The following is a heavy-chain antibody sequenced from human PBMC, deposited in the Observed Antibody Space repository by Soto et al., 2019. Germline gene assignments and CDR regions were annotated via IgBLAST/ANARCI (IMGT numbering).Heavy chain of an antibody. CDR1: GESFSGYY. J-gene: IGHJ6*02. V-gene: IGHV4-34*01. CDR3: ARGYAGLSTVAGEDYYYYYGMDV. CDR2: INHSGST. Sequence: PETLSLTCAVYGESFSGYYWHWIRQPPGKGLEWIGEINHSGSTNYNSSLKSRVTISVDTSKNQFSLKLSSVTAADTAVYYCARGYAGLSTVAGEDYYYYYGMDVWGQGTTVTVSS. D-gene: IGHD6-19*01.